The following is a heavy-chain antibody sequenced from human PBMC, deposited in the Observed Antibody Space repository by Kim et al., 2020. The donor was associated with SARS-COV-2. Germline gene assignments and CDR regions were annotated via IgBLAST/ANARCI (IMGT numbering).Heavy chain of an antibody. V-gene: IGHV4-39*01. J-gene: IGHJ5*02. Sequence: NPSLRSRVTRSVDTSKNQFSLKLSSVTAADTAVYYCARLGMTTVTTKLDPWGQGTLVTVSS. D-gene: IGHD4-17*01. CDR3: ARLGMTTVTTKLDP.